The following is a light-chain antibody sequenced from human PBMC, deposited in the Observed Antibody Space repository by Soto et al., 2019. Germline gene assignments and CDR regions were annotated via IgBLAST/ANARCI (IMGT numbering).Light chain of an antibody. CDR2: DAS. V-gene: IGKV3-11*01. Sequence: EIVLTQSPATLSLSPGERASLSCRASQNVSSYLAWYQQKPGQAPRLLIYDASNRATGIPARFSGSWSGTDFTLTISSPEPEDFAVYYCQQRSNWVSFGGGTKVEIK. CDR1: QNVSSY. CDR3: QQRSNWVS. J-gene: IGKJ4*01.